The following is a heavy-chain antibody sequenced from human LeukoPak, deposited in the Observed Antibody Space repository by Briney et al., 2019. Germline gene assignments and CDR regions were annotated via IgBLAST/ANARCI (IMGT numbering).Heavy chain of an antibody. D-gene: IGHD3-3*01. J-gene: IGHJ4*02. CDR3: ATRWSGFDY. CDR1: GFSFSSYA. Sequence: PGGSLRLSCAASGFSFSSYAMSWVRQAPGKGLEWVANIKQDGSEKYYVDSVKGRFTISRDNAKNSLYLQMNSLRAEDTAVYYCATRWSGFDYWGQGTLVTVSS. CDR2: IKQDGSEK. V-gene: IGHV3-7*01.